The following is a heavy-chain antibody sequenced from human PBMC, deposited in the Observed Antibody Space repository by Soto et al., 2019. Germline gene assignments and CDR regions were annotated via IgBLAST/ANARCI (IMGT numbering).Heavy chain of an antibody. CDR1: GYTFTSYG. CDR2: ISAYNGNT. D-gene: IGHD3-16*02. Sequence: QVHLVQSGAEVKKPGASVKVSCKASGYTFTSYGISWVRQAPGQGLEWMGWISAYNGNTNYAQKLQGRVTMTTDTSTSTAYMELRSLRSDDAAVYYCAREYYDYVWGSYRQLDYWGQGTLVTVSS. V-gene: IGHV1-18*04. CDR3: AREYYDYVWGSYRQLDY. J-gene: IGHJ4*02.